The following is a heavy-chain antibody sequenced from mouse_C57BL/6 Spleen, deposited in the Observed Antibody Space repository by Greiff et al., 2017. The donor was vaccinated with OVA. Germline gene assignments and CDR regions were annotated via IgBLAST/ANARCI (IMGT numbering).Heavy chain of an antibody. CDR1: GFSLTSYA. J-gene: IGHJ4*01. CDR2: IWTGGGA. V-gene: IGHV2-9-1*01. CDR3: ARRDYDAMDY. Sequence: QVQLKESGPGLVAPSQSLSITCTVSGFSLTSYAISWVRQPPGKGLEWLGVIWTGGGANYNSALKSRLSISKDNSKSKYFLKMNRLQTDDTARYYCARRDYDAMDYWGQGTSVTVSS.